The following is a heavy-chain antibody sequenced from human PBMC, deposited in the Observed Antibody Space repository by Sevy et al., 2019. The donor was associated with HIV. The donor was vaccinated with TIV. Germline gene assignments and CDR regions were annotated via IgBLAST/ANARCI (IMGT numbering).Heavy chain of an antibody. V-gene: IGHV4-30-4*01. D-gene: IGHD3-10*01. Sequence: SETLSLTCTVSGGSISSGDYYWSWIRQPPGKGLEWIGYIYYSGSNYYNPSLKSRVTISVDTSKNQFSLKLSSVTAADTAVYYCARADRIIMPVDHWGQGTLVTVSS. CDR2: IYYSGSN. J-gene: IGHJ4*02. CDR3: ARADRIIMPVDH. CDR1: GGSISSGDYY.